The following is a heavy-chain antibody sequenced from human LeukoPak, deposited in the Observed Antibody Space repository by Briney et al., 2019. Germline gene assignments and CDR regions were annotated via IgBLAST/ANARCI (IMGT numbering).Heavy chain of an antibody. CDR3: ARIGTVTTDFDY. Sequence: SVKVSCKASGGTFSSYAISWVRQAPGQGLEWMGRIIPILGIANYAQKFQGRVTITADKSTSTAYMELSSLRSEDTAVYYCARIGTVTTDFDYWGQGTLVTVSS. CDR1: GGTFSSYA. CDR2: IIPILGIA. J-gene: IGHJ4*02. V-gene: IGHV1-69*04. D-gene: IGHD4-17*01.